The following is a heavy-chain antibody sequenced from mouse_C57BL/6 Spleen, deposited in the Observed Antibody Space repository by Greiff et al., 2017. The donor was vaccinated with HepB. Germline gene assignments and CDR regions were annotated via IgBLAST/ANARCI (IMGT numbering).Heavy chain of an antibody. Sequence: QVQLQQSGPELVKPGASVKISCKASGYAFSSSWMNWVKQRPGKGLEWIGRIYPGDGDTNYNGKFKGKATLTADKSSSTAYIQLSSLTSEDSAVYFCARSDYYGSSLYNFDYWGQGTTLTVSS. CDR2: IYPGDGDT. CDR3: ARSDYYGSSLYNFDY. V-gene: IGHV1-82*01. J-gene: IGHJ2*01. CDR1: GYAFSSSW. D-gene: IGHD1-1*01.